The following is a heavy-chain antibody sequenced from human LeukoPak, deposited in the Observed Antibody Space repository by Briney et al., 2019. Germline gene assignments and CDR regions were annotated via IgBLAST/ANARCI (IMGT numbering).Heavy chain of an antibody. Sequence: GGSLRLSCAASGFTFSSYAMHWVRQAPGKGLEYVSAISSNGGSTYYANSVKGRFTISRDNSENTLYLQMGSLRAEDMAVYYCARGVWELLTDYWGQGTLVTVSS. J-gene: IGHJ4*02. D-gene: IGHD1-26*01. CDR3: ARGVWELLTDY. CDR1: GFTFSSYA. CDR2: ISSNGGST. V-gene: IGHV3-64*01.